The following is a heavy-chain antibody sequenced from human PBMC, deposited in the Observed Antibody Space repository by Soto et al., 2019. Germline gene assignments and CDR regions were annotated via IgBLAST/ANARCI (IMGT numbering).Heavy chain of an antibody. J-gene: IGHJ4*02. CDR1: GSRFSHYV. V-gene: IGHV1-69*06. CDR2: IIPIFNST. Sequence: QVQLVQSGAEVKTPGSSLKVSCKVSGSRFSHYVISWVRQAPGHGLESLGRIIPIFNSTKYAQNFQGRVTITADKSTSTASLELSSLRSDDTAVYYCAREGRGKKAGYNGLVSLGYWGQGTLVTVSS. D-gene: IGHD2-2*02. CDR3: AREGRGKKAGYNGLVSLGY.